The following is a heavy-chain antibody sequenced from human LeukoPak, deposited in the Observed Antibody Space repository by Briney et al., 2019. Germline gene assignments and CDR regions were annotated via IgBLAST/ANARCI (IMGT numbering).Heavy chain of an antibody. Sequence: GGSLRLFCAASGFTFSDYYMSWVRQAPGKGLEGVSHISSSRSNINYADALKGRFTISRDNAKNSLYLQMSSLRADDTAVYYCARANGDGGDYYDYYMDVWGKGTTVTVSS. J-gene: IGHJ6*03. D-gene: IGHD4-17*01. V-gene: IGHV3-11*01. CDR3: ARANGDGGDYYDYYMDV. CDR2: ISSSRSNI. CDR1: GFTFSDYY.